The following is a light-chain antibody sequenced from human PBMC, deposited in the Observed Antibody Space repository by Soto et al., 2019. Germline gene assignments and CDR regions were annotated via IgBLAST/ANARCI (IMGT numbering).Light chain of an antibody. CDR1: SGHSSYA. J-gene: IGLJ3*02. CDR2: INSDGSH. CDR3: QTWATGFHGV. V-gene: IGLV4-69*01. Sequence: QLVLTQSPSASASLGASVKLTCTLSSGHSSYAIAWHQQQPEKGPRYLMKINSDGSHSKGDGIPDRFSGSSSGAERHLTISSLQSEDEADYYCQTWATGFHGVFGGGTKLTVL.